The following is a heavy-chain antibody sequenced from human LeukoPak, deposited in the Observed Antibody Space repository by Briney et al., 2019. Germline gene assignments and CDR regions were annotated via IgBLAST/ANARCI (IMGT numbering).Heavy chain of an antibody. CDR3: AREQPTRWFDP. CDR1: GFTFSSYS. V-gene: IGHV3-48*01. J-gene: IGHJ5*02. D-gene: IGHD1-14*01. CDR2: ISSSSSTI. Sequence: PGGSLRLSCAASGFTFSSYSMNWVRQAPGKGLEWVSYISSSSSTIYYADSVKGRFTISRDNAKNSLYLQMNSLRAEDTAVYYCAREQPTRWFDPWGQGTLVTVSS.